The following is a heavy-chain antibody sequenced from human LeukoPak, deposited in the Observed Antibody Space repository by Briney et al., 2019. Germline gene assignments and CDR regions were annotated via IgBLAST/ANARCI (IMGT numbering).Heavy chain of an antibody. CDR2: ISYDGSNK. J-gene: IGHJ4*02. D-gene: IGHD6-6*01. Sequence: PGGSLRLSCAASGFTFSSYAMHWVRQAPDKGLEWVAVISYDGSNKYYADSVKGRFTISRDNSKNTLYLQMNSLRAEDTAVYYCARGYSSSSPSFDYWGQGTLVTVSS. CDR1: GFTFSSYA. CDR3: ARGYSSSSPSFDY. V-gene: IGHV3-30*04.